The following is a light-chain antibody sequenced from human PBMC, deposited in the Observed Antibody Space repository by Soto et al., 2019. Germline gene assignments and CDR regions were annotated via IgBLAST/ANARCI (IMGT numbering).Light chain of an antibody. CDR2: DAS. V-gene: IGKV1-5*01. CDR1: HSISSW. CDR3: QQYSSYSGT. J-gene: IGKJ1*01. Sequence: DIQMTQSPSTLSASVGDRVTITCRASHSISSWLAWYQQKPGKAPKLLIYDASSLESGVPSRFSGSGSGTEFTLTISSLQPDDFATYYCQQYSSYSGTFGQGTKVDIK.